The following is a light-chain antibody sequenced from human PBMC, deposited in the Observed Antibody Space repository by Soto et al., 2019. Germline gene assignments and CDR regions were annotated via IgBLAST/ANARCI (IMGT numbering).Light chain of an antibody. J-gene: IGKJ5*01. CDR2: DVS. CDR3: QQYNKWPFS. V-gene: IGKV3-15*01. Sequence: EIVMTHSRASLSVSPGERGNLYCRAGQGVTTNSAWYQQKSGQSPRLLIYDVSTRAPGVPARFSGTGSETDFTLTISGLQSEDSAVYFCQQYNKWPFSFGQGTRLEIK. CDR1: QGVTTN.